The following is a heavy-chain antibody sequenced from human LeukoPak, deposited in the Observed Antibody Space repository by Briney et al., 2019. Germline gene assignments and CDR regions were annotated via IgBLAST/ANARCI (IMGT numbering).Heavy chain of an antibody. CDR3: ARDRMGYGGKPGHWLFDY. CDR2: IKSKTDGGTT. CDR1: GFTFSSAW. J-gene: IGHJ4*02. V-gene: IGHV3-15*01. D-gene: IGHD4-23*01. Sequence: GGSRRLSCAASGFTFSSAWMTWVRQAPGKGLEWVGLIKSKTDGGTTDYAAPVKGRFTISRDDSKNTVYLQMNSLIAEDTAVYYCARDRMGYGGKPGHWLFDYWGQGTLVTVSS.